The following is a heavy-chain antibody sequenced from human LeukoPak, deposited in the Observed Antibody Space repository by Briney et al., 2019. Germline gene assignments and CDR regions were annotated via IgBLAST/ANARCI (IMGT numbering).Heavy chain of an antibody. CDR2: INTNTGNP. Sequence: ASVKVSCKASGYTFTSYAMNWVRQAPGQGLEWMGWINTNTGNPTYAQGFTGRFVFSLDTSVNTAYLQISSLRAEDTAVYYCARDGALTVTDFDYWGQGTLVTVSS. CDR3: ARDGALTVTDFDY. CDR1: GYTFTSYA. V-gene: IGHV7-4-1*02. J-gene: IGHJ4*02. D-gene: IGHD4-11*01.